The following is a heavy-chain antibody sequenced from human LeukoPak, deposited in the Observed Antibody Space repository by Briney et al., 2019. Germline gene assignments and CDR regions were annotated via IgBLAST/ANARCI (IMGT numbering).Heavy chain of an antibody. CDR2: INGSGGST. J-gene: IGHJ4*02. CDR1: GFTFSSYA. V-gene: IGHV3-23*01. CDR3: AKIRDILVVVADASLKGY. D-gene: IGHD2-15*01. Sequence: GGSLKLSCKASGFTFSSYAMSWVRQAPGKGLEWVSAINGSGGSTNYAESVKGRFTISRDNSMNTPYMEMNRLRAEDTAVYYCAKIRDILVVVADASLKGYWCQGTVVIVSS.